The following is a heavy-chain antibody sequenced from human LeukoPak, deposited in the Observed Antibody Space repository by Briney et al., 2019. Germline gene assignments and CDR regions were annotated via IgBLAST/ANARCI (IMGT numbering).Heavy chain of an antibody. J-gene: IGHJ5*02. D-gene: IGHD2-15*01. CDR3: ARYGGYCSGGSCYNWFDP. Sequence: ASVKVSCKASGYTFTGYYMHWVRQAPGQGLEWMGWINPNSGGTNYAQKFQGRVTMTRDTSISTAYMELSRLRSDDTAVYYCARYGGYCSGGSCYNWFDPWGQGTLVTVSS. CDR1: GYTFTGYY. CDR2: INPNSGGT. V-gene: IGHV1-2*02.